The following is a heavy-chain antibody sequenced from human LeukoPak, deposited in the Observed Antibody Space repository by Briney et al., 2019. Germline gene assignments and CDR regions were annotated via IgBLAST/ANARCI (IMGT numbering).Heavy chain of an antibody. V-gene: IGHV4-34*01. CDR3: ARRGKYYYESSGYPQRRNNWFDP. CDR1: CGSFSGYY. D-gene: IGHD3-22*01. Sequence: SETLSLTRAVYCGSFSGYYWSWIRQPPGKGLEWIGEINHSGSTKYNPSLQSRGTISVDTSKNQFSLKLSSVTAEDTAVYYCARRGKYYYESSGYPQRRNNWFDPWGQGTLVTVSS. CDR2: INHSGST. J-gene: IGHJ5*02.